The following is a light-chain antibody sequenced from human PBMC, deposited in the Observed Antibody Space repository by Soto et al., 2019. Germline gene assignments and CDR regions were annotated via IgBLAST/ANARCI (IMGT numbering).Light chain of an antibody. CDR1: SSDVGAYNY. J-gene: IGLJ2*01. CDR3: SSYTTTSTYVI. V-gene: IGLV2-14*01. CDR2: EVS. Sequence: QSALTQPASVSGSPGQSITISCTGTSSDVGAYNYVSWYQQHPDKAPKLIISEVSNRPSGISNRFSGSKSGNTASLTISGLQAEDEADYYCSSYTTTSTYVIFGGGTKVTVL.